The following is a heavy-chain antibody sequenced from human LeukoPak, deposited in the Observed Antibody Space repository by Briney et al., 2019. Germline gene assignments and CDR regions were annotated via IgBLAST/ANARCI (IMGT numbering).Heavy chain of an antibody. CDR2: IYYSGGT. CDR3: ARGTGYMIEDYFDY. J-gene: IGHJ4*02. CDR1: GGSISSYY. Sequence: PSETLSLTCTVSGGSISSYYWSWIRHPPGKGLEWIAYIYYSGGTTYKPYLKSRVTISVETSKNQFSLKLRSVTAADTAVYYCARGTGYMIEDYFDYWGQGTLVTVSS. D-gene: IGHD3-22*01. V-gene: IGHV4-59*01.